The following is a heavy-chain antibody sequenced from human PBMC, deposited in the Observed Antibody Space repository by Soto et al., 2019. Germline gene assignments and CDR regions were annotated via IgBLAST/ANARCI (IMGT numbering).Heavy chain of an antibody. J-gene: IGHJ1*01. CDR2: IDPSDSYT. D-gene: IGHD2-2*01. CDR3: ARHTASSTSPFQH. Sequence: GESLKISCKGCGYSVTSYWISWVRQMPGKGLEWMGRIDPSDSYTNYSPSFQGHVTISADKSISTAYLQWSSLKASDTAMYYCARHTASSTSPFQHWGQGTLVTVSS. V-gene: IGHV5-10-1*01. CDR1: GYSVTSYW.